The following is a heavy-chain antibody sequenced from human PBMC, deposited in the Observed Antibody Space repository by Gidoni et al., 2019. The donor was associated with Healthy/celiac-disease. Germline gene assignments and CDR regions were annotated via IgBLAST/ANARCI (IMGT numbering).Heavy chain of an antibody. CDR3: AALYMTTAFDI. CDR2: ISYYGSNK. Sequence: QVQLVESGGGVVQPGRSLRLSCAASGFTFSSYGMHWVRQAPGKGLEWVAVISYYGSNKYYADSVKGRFIISRDNSKNTLYLQMNSLRAEDTAVYYCAALYMTTAFDIWGQGTMVTVSS. D-gene: IGHD4-17*01. CDR1: GFTFSSYG. V-gene: IGHV3-30*03. J-gene: IGHJ3*02.